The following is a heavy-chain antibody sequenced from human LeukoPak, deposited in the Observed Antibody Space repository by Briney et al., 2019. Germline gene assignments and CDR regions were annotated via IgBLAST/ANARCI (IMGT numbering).Heavy chain of an antibody. CDR1: GYTLTELS. Sequence: ASVKVSCKVSGYTLTELSMHWVRQAPGQGLEWMGGFDPEDGETIYAQKFQGRVTMTEDTSTDTAYMELSSLRSEDTAVYYCATDPCYYDSSGYCHDDYWGQGTLVTVSS. CDR3: ATDPCYYDSSGYCHDDY. J-gene: IGHJ4*02. CDR2: FDPEDGET. D-gene: IGHD3-22*01. V-gene: IGHV1-24*01.